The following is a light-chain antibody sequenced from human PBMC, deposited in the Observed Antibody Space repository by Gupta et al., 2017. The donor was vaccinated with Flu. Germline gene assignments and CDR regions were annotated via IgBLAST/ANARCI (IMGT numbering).Light chain of an antibody. V-gene: IGKV1-39*01. CDR3: QQGVGLPPT. J-gene: IGKJ1*01. Sequence: DIEMTQSPSSLSASLGDSLTISCRASQKIVTYLNWYQQKSGQAPRLLISGASRLKSGVPSRFSGRGFGTEFTLTIGNLQPKDFATYFCQQGVGLPPTFGPGTRVE. CDR1: QKIVTY. CDR2: GAS.